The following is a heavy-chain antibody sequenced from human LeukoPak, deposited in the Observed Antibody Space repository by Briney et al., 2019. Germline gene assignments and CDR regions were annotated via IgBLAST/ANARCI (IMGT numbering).Heavy chain of an antibody. CDR3: AKEPAIAVAGTVIDY. J-gene: IGHJ4*02. D-gene: IGHD6-19*01. CDR1: GFTFSSYA. CDR2: ISSNGGST. V-gene: IGHV3-64*01. Sequence: GGSLRLSCAASGFTFSSYAMHWVRQAPGKGLEYVSAISSNGGSTYYANSVKGRFTISRDNSKNTLYLQMNSLRAEDTAVYYCAKEPAIAVAGTVIDYWGQGTLVTVSS.